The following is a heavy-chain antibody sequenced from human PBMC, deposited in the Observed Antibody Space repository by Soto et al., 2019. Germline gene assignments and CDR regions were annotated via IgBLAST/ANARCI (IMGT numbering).Heavy chain of an antibody. D-gene: IGHD2-15*01. CDR3: ARVHCSAGTCLDGLDF. V-gene: IGHV6-1*01. Sequence: SQTLPLTCVISGDSVSSNGACWNWIRQSPSRGLQWLGRIYYRSKWFHDYAASVESRMAINPDTSRNQFSLQLNYVTPEDTAVYYCARVHCSAGTCLDGLDFWGQGTTVTVSS. CDR1: GDSVSSNGAC. J-gene: IGHJ6*02. CDR2: IYYRSKWFH.